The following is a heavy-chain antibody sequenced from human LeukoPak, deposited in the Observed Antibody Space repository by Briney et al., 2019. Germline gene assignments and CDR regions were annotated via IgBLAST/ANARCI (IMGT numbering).Heavy chain of an antibody. V-gene: IGHV1-46*01. CDR1: GYTFTSYD. D-gene: IGHD6-19*01. Sequence: ASVKVSCKASGYTFTSYDINWVRQAPGQGLEWMGIINPSGGSTSYAQKFQGRVTMTRDMSTSTVYMELSSLRSEDTAVYYCASAHSSGWYFFDYWGQGTLVTVSS. CDR2: INPSGGST. CDR3: ASAHSSGWYFFDY. J-gene: IGHJ4*02.